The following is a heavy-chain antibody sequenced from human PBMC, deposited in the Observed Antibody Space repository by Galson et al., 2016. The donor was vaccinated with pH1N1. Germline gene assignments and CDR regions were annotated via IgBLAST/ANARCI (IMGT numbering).Heavy chain of an antibody. D-gene: IGHD5-12*01. V-gene: IGHV1-69*10. CDR3: ARMSRGYITTDS. J-gene: IGHJ4*02. CDR1: RDTFINYA. CDR2: IIPILGAP. Sequence: SVKVSCKASRDTFINYAFSWVRQAPGKGLEWMGGIIPILGAPNYAQNFQGRVTISTGKSTTTAYMELTGLTSGDTAIYYCARMSRGYITTDSWGQGTLITVSS.